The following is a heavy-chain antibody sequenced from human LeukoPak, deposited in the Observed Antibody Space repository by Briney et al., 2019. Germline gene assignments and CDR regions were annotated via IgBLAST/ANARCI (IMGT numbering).Heavy chain of an antibody. J-gene: IGHJ4*02. CDR2: IKSKTDGGTT. Sequence: GGSLRLSCAASGFTLSNAWMSWVRQAPGKGLEWVGRIKSKTDGGTTDYAAPVKGGFTISRDDSKNTLYLQMNSLKTEDTAVYYCTTDLVFMVRGATDYWGQGTLVTVSS. V-gene: IGHV3-15*01. D-gene: IGHD3-10*01. CDR3: TTDLVFMVRGATDY. CDR1: GFTLSNAW.